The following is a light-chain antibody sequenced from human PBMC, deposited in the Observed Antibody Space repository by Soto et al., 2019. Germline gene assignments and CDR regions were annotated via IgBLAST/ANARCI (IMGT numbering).Light chain of an antibody. J-gene: IGKJ4*01. CDR2: AAS. CDR3: QQSFTTPLS. V-gene: IGKV1-39*01. Sequence: DIQMTQSPSSLSASVGDRVTISCRASQSVKQYLNWYQQKAGNVPTLLIYAASTLQDGVPSRFNGSGFGTDFTVTISNLQPEDFATYYCQQSFTTPLSFGGGTKVEIK. CDR1: QSVKQY.